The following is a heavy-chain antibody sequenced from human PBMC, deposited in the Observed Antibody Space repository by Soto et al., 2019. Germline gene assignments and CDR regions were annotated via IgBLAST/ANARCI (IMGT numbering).Heavy chain of an antibody. D-gene: IGHD3-3*01. CDR1: GSTFTSSA. CDR3: ARDRGPANYDFWGGYLENYYYYYMDV. V-gene: IGHV1-18*01. J-gene: IGHJ6*03. CDR2: IVVYSGNT. Sequence: ASVKVSCKASGSTFTSSAMQWVRQARGQRLEWIGWIVVYSGNTNYAQRLQGRVTMTTDTSTSTAYMELRSLRSDDTAVYYCARDRGPANYDFWGGYLENYYYYYMDVWGKGTTVTVSS.